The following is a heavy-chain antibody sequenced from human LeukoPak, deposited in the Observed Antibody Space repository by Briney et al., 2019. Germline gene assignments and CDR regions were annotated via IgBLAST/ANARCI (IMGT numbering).Heavy chain of an antibody. D-gene: IGHD5-18*01. J-gene: IGHJ4*02. CDR1: GFTFSSYW. CDR2: IKQDGSEK. CDR3: ARGYSYGITRFDY. Sequence: GGSLRLSCAASGFTFSSYWMSWVRQAPGKGLEWVADIKQDGSEKYYVDSVKGRFTISRDNAKNSLYLQMNSLRAEDTAVYYCARGYSYGITRFDYWGQGTLVTVSS. V-gene: IGHV3-7*01.